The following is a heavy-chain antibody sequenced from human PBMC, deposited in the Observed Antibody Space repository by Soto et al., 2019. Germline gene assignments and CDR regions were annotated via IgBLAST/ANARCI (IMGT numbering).Heavy chain of an antibody. D-gene: IGHD2-2*01. J-gene: IGHJ4*02. V-gene: IGHV1-18*01. CDR1: RYTFTSYG. Sequence: SVKVSCKASRYTFTSYGISWVRQAPGQGLEWMGWISAYNGNTNYAQKLQGRVTMTTDTSTSTAYMELRSLRSDDTAVYYCARMCAGFSTSCRVDYWGQGTLVTVSS. CDR3: ARMCAGFSTSCRVDY. CDR2: ISAYNGNT.